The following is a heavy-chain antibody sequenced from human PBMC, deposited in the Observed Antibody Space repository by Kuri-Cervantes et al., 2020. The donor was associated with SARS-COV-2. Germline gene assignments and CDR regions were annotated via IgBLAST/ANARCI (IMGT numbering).Heavy chain of an antibody. CDR2: IRSKAYGGTT. D-gene: IGHD3-22*01. CDR3: TRDGSLGYYYDSSGYFPLDY. J-gene: IGHJ4*02. V-gene: IGHV3-49*04. Sequence: GGSLRLSCTASGFTFGDYAMSWVRQAPGKGLEWVGFIRSKAYGGTTEYAASVKGRFTILRDDSKSIAYLQMNSLKTEDTAVYYCTRDGSLGYYYDSSGYFPLDYWGQGTLVTVSS. CDR1: GFTFGDYA.